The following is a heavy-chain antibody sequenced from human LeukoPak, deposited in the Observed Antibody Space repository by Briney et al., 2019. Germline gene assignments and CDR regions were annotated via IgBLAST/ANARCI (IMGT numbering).Heavy chain of an antibody. Sequence: PSGTLSLTCAVSGGSISSGGYSWSWIRQPPGKGLEWIGYIYHSGSTYYNPSLKSRVTISVDWSKNQFSLKLSSVTAADTAVYYCARATRDIVATILFDYWGQGTLVTVSS. J-gene: IGHJ4*02. V-gene: IGHV4-30-2*01. CDR1: GGSISSGGYS. CDR2: IYHSGST. CDR3: ARATRDIVATILFDY. D-gene: IGHD5-12*01.